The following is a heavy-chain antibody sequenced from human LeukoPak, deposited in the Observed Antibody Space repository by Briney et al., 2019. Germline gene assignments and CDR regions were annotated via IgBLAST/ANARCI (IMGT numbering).Heavy chain of an antibody. D-gene: IGHD6-6*01. V-gene: IGHV4-59*08. CDR3: AGHSHARPFEF. J-gene: IGHJ4*02. CDR2: IYHTGDT. CDR1: GASISSYY. Sequence: PSETLSLTCSVSGASISSYYWSWIRQPPGKGLEWIGYIYHTGDTNQNPSLKSRVTISTDTSMNQFSLTVTSVTAADTAVYYCAGHSHARPFEFWGQGTLVTVSS.